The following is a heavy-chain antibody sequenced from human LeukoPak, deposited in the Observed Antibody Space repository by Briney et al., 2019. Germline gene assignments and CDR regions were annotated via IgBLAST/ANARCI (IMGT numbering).Heavy chain of an antibody. CDR2: ISYDGSNK. CDR1: GFTFSSYG. J-gene: IGHJ6*02. D-gene: IGHD3-22*01. CDR3: AKDFYDSSGYQGGMDV. V-gene: IGHV3-30*18. Sequence: GGSLRLSCAASGFTFSSYGMHWVRQAPGKGLEWVAVISYDGSNKYYADSAKGRFTISRDNSKNTLYLQMNSLRAEDTAVYYCAKDFYDSSGYQGGMDVWGQGTTVTVSS.